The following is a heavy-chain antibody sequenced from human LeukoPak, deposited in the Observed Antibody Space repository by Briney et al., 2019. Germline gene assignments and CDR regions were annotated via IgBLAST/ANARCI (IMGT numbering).Heavy chain of an antibody. V-gene: IGHV4-39*07. CDR3: ARESYYDSSGYSHDAFDI. J-gene: IGHJ3*02. CDR2: IYYSGNT. D-gene: IGHD3-22*01. Sequence: SETLSLTCTVSGGSISSSSYYWAWIRQPPGKGREWIGSIYYSGNTYYKSSLKSRVTIAGDTSKNQFSLKLNSVTAADPAVYYCARESYYDSSGYSHDAFDIWRQGTMVTVSS. CDR1: GGSISSSSYY.